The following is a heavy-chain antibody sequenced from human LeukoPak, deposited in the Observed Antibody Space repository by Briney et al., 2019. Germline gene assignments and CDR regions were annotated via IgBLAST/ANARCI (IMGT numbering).Heavy chain of an antibody. V-gene: IGHV4-59*12. J-gene: IGHJ3*02. CDR1: GGSITSYY. Sequence: SETLSLTCTVSGGSITSYYWSWIRQPPGKGLEWIGYISSTGSTYYNPSLKSRLSISLDTSKNQFSLNLSSVTAADTAVFYCARLGVTQDAFDIWGQGTMVTVSS. CDR3: ARLGVTQDAFDI. CDR2: ISSTGST. D-gene: IGHD3-10*01.